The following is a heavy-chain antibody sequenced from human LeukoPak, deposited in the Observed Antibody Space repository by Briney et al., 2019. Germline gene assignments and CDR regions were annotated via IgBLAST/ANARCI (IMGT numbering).Heavy chain of an antibody. J-gene: IGHJ4*02. D-gene: IGHD2-15*01. CDR3: AKGALGYCSGGSCPIPFDY. Sequence: GGSLRLSCAASGFTFSSYAMSWVRQAPGKGLEWVSAISGNGGRTYYADSVKGRFTISRDNSKNTLYLQMNSLRAEDTAVYYCAKGALGYCSGGSCPIPFDYWGQGTLVTVSS. V-gene: IGHV3-23*01. CDR2: ISGNGGRT. CDR1: GFTFSSYA.